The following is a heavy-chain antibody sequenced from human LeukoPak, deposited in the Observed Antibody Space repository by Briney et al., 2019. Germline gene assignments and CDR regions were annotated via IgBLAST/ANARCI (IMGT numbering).Heavy chain of an antibody. Sequence: PGGSLRLSCTVSGFTVSSNSMSWIRQAPGKGLEWVSYISSSGSTIYYADSVKGRFTISRDNAKNSLYLQMNSLRAEDTAVYYCARQQWLPTYYYYYMDVWGKGTTVTISS. CDR3: ARQQWLPTYYYYYMDV. J-gene: IGHJ6*03. V-gene: IGHV3-11*01. D-gene: IGHD6-19*01. CDR1: GFTVSSNS. CDR2: ISSSGSTI.